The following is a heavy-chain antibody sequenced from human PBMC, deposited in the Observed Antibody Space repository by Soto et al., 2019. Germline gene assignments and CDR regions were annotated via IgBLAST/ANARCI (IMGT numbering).Heavy chain of an antibody. CDR1: GYTFSTSG. J-gene: IGHJ6*02. CDR2: ISTYNGDT. Sequence: QVQLVQSGAEVRKPGASVKVSCKASGYTFSTSGMSWLRQAPGQGLEWMGWISTYNGDTNDAPKFQDRVTMTSDTSTSNVYMELRSLRSDDTAVYYCARAGAAPYYYYGMDVWGQGTRVTVSS. CDR3: ARAGAAPYYYYGMDV. D-gene: IGHD2-15*01. V-gene: IGHV1-18*01.